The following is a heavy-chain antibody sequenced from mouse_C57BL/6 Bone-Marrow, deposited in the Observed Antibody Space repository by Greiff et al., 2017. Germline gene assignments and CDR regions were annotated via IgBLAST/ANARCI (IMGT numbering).Heavy chain of an antibody. CDR1: GFTFSSYG. CDR3: ARHELLRGWFAY. CDR2: ISSGGSYT. V-gene: IGHV5-6*01. Sequence: EVKLMESGGDLVKPGGSLKLSCAASGFTFSSYGMSWVRQTPDKRLEWVATISSGGSYTYYPDSVKGRLTISRDNAKNTLYLQMSSLKSEDTAMYYCARHELLRGWFAYWGQGTLVTVSA. J-gene: IGHJ3*01. D-gene: IGHD1-1*01.